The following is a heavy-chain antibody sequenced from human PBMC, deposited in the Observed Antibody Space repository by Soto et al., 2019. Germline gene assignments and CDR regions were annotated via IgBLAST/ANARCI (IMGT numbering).Heavy chain of an antibody. CDR1: GGSITSGYS. Sequence: QLQLQESGSGLVKPPQTLSLTCAVSGGSITSGYSWSWIRQPPGMGLEWIGYINPSGTTHYNPSLKSRVTISVDTSKNQFSLKLSSVTAADTAVYYCARDRGWGSPYYGMDVWGQGTTVTVSS. CDR2: INPSGTT. D-gene: IGHD3-16*01. J-gene: IGHJ6*02. V-gene: IGHV4-30-2*01. CDR3: ARDRGWGSPYYGMDV.